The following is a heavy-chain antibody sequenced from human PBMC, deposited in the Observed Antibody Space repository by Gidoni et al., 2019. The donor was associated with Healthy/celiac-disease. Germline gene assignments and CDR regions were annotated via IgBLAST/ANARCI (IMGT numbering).Heavy chain of an antibody. CDR3: ARGFRTLDY. J-gene: IGHJ4*02. V-gene: IGHV3-21*01. CDR2: ISSSGTYR. CDR1: GFTFSSYS. Sequence: EVQLVESGGGLVKPGGSLRLSCAASGFTFSSYSMNWVRQAPGKGLEWVSSISSSGTYRYYADSVKGRFTISRDNTKNSLYLQMNSLRDEDTAVYYCARGFRTLDYWGQGTLVTVSS.